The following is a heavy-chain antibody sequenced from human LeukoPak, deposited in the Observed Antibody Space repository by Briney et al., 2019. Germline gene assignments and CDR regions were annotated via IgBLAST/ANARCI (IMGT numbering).Heavy chain of an antibody. CDR2: IYISGTTTT. Sequence: PSETLSLTCTVSGDSISSGNYYWSWIRQPAGKGLEWIGRIYISGTTTTTYNSSLKSRLTISIDTSKNQFSLRLSSVTAADTAVYYCARGGSGWGFDYWGQGTLVTVSS. CDR1: GDSISSGNYY. D-gene: IGHD6-19*01. V-gene: IGHV4-61*02. CDR3: ARGGSGWGFDY. J-gene: IGHJ4*02.